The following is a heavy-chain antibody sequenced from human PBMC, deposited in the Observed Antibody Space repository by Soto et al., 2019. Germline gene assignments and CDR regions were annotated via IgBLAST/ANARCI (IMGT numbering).Heavy chain of an antibody. CDR3: ARGYDAGCHFGY. V-gene: IGHV3-48*03. D-gene: IGHD1-20*01. CDR2: IQNHGYST. Sequence: EVQLVESGGSLVQPGGSLRLSCEASGFTFSRDEMNWVRQAPGKGLEWIAYIQNHGYSTHYADSVKGRFTISRDNAKNTLYLQMSSLTAEDTAIYYCARGYDAGCHFGYWGQGVLVTVSS. CDR1: GFTFSRDE. J-gene: IGHJ4*02.